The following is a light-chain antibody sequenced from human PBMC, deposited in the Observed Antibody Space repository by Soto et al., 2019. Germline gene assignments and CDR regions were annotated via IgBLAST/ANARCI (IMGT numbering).Light chain of an antibody. CDR2: DAS. CDR3: QQYNSYSRYT. Sequence: DIQMTQSPSTLSASVGDRVTITCRASQSISSWLAWYQQKPGKAPKLLIYDASSLESGVPSRFSGSESGTEFTLTISSLQPDDFATYYCQQYNSYSRYTFGQGTKLEIK. CDR1: QSISSW. J-gene: IGKJ2*01. V-gene: IGKV1-5*01.